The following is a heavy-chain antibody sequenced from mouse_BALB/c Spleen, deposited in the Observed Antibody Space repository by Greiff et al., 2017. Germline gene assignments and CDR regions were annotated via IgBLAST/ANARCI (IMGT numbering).Heavy chain of an antibody. Sequence: QVQLQQSGAELARPGDSVKMSCKASGYTFTSYTMHWVKQRPGQGLEWIGYINPSSGYTNYNQKFKDKGTLTADKSSSTAYMQLSSLTSEDSAVYYCARYDYGSSYGYFDVWGAGTTVTVSS. CDR3: ARYDYGSSYGYFDV. CDR1: GYTFTSYT. V-gene: IGHV1-4*01. CDR2: INPSSGYT. D-gene: IGHD1-1*01. J-gene: IGHJ1*01.